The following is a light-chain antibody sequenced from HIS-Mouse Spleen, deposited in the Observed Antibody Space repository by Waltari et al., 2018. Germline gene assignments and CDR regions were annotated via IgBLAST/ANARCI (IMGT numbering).Light chain of an antibody. CDR1: ALPQKY. J-gene: IGLJ2*01. Sequence: SYELTQPPSVSVSPGQTARITCSGDALPQKYAYWYQQKSGQAPVLVIYEDSKRPSGIPERFSGSSSGTMATLTISGAQVEDEADYDCYSTDSSGNHRVFGGGTKLTVL. CDR2: EDS. V-gene: IGLV3-10*01. CDR3: YSTDSSGNHRV.